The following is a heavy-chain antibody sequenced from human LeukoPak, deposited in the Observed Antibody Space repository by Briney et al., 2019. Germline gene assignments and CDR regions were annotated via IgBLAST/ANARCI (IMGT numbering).Heavy chain of an antibody. CDR1: GFTLSSYG. V-gene: IGHV3-23*01. CDR3: AKDIGYCSSISRYCDY. D-gene: IGHD2-2*01. J-gene: IGHJ4*02. CDR2: MTSGGST. Sequence: GGSLRLSCEASGFTLSSYGMNWVRQAPGKGLEWVSSMTSGGSTYYADSVRGRFTISRDHSKNTLYLQMNSLRVEDTAVYYCAKDIGYCSSISRYCDYRGQGTLVTVSS.